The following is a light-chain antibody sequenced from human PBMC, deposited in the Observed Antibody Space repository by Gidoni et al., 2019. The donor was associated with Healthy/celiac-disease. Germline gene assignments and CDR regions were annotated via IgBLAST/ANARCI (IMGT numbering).Light chain of an antibody. CDR3: QQRSNWPPT. Sequence: ILFTQSPATLSLSPGERATLSCRASQSVSSYLAWYQQKPGQAPRLLIYGASNRATGIPARFSGSGSGTNFTLTISSLEPEDFAVYYCQQRSNWPPTFGQGTKVEIK. V-gene: IGKV3-11*01. CDR2: GAS. CDR1: QSVSSY. J-gene: IGKJ1*01.